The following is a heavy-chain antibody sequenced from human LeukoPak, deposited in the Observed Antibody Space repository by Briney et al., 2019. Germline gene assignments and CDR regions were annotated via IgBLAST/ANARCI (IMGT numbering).Heavy chain of an antibody. CDR2: IYSSGST. CDR3: AREGAVVGRGIDY. J-gene: IGHJ4*02. V-gene: IGHV4-4*07. Sequence: SETLSLTCTVSGGSISSYYWTWIRRPAGRGLEWIGRIYSSGSTNYNSSLKSRVTMSVDTSKNQFSLKLTSVTAADTAVYYCAREGAVVGRGIDYWGQGTVVTVSS. CDR1: GGSISSYY. D-gene: IGHD1-26*01.